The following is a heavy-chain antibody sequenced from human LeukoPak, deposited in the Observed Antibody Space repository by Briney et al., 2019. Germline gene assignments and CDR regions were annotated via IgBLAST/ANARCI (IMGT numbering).Heavy chain of an antibody. D-gene: IGHD5-18*01. Sequence: SETLSLTCTVSGGSISSYYWSWIRQPLGKGLEWIGYIYYSGSTNYNPSLKSRVTISVDTSKNQFSLKLSSVTAADTAVYYCAREEAAMVYYYWGQGTLVTVSS. CDR3: AREEAAMVYYY. CDR1: GGSISSYY. V-gene: IGHV4-59*01. J-gene: IGHJ4*02. CDR2: IYYSGST.